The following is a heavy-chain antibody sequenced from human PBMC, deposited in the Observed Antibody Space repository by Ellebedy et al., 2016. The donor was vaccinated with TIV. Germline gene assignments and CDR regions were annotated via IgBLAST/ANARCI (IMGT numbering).Heavy chain of an antibody. V-gene: IGHV4-34*01. CDR1: GGSFSGYY. CDR2: INHSGST. D-gene: IGHD1-26*01. CDR3: ARDSGELGDAFDI. Sequence: SETLSLXXAVYGGSFSGYYWSWIRQPPGKGLEWIGEINHSGSTNYNPSLKSRVTMSVDTSKNQFSLKLSSVTAADTAVYYCARDSGELGDAFDIWGQGTMVTVSS. J-gene: IGHJ3*02.